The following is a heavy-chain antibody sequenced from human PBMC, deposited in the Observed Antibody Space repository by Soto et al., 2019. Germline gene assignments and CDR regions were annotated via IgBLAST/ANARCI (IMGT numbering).Heavy chain of an antibody. D-gene: IGHD3-10*01. V-gene: IGHV1-18*01. J-gene: IGHJ5*02. CDR1: GYTFTNYG. Sequence: QVQLVQSGGEVKKPGASVKVSCKASGYTFTNYGISWVRRAPGQGLEWMGWINVYNGNTNYAQKVQGRVTMTTDTSTSTAYMELRSLSSDDTAVYYCARGVGSGSYYNQYNWFDPWGQGTLVTVSS. CDR2: INVYNGNT. CDR3: ARGVGSGSYYNQYNWFDP.